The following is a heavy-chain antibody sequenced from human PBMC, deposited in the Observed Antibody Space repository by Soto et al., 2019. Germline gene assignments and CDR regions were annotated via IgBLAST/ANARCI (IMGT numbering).Heavy chain of an antibody. CDR3: TLVGYCSSTSCYHY. D-gene: IGHD2-2*01. CDR2: IIPILGIA. J-gene: IGHJ4*02. V-gene: IGHV1-69*02. Sequence: QVQLVQSGAEVKKPGSSVKVSCKASVGTFSSYTISWVRQAPGQGLEWRGRIIPILGIANYAQKFQGRVTITADKYMSTAYMEVSSLRYEDTAVYYCTLVGYCSSTSCYHYWGQGTLVTVSS. CDR1: VGTFSSYT.